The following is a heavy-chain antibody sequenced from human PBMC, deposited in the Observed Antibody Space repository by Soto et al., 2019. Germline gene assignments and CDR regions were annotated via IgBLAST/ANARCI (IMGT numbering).Heavy chain of an antibody. Sequence: GGSLRLSCAASGFTFSDYYMSWIRQAPGKGLEWVSYISSSGSTIYYADSVKGRFTISRDNAKNSLYLQMNSLRAEDTAVYYCASEDYGDYVEAFNYWGQGTLVTVSS. V-gene: IGHV3-11*01. CDR1: GFTFSDYY. CDR3: ASEDYGDYVEAFNY. J-gene: IGHJ4*02. D-gene: IGHD4-17*01. CDR2: ISSSGSTI.